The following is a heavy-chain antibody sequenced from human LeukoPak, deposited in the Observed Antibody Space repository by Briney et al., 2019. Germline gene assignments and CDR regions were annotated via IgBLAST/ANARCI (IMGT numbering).Heavy chain of an antibody. Sequence: ASVKVSCKASGYTFTGYYMHWVRQAPGQGLEWMGWINPNSGGTNYAQKFQGRVTMTRDTSISTAYMELSRLRSNDTAVYYCARADDSSGYYYPGAFDIWGQGTMVTVSS. CDR3: ARADDSSGYYYPGAFDI. J-gene: IGHJ3*02. CDR2: INPNSGGT. D-gene: IGHD3-22*01. CDR1: GYTFTGYY. V-gene: IGHV1-2*02.